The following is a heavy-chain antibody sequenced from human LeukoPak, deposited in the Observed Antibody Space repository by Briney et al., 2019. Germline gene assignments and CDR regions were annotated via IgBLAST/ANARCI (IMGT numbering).Heavy chain of an antibody. CDR2: INPSGGST. CDR1: GYTFTSYY. D-gene: IGHD3-9*01. J-gene: IGHJ5*02. CDR3: ARGRGVLRYFDWLLYDHNWFDP. V-gene: IGHV1-46*01. Sequence: GASVKVSCKASGYTFTSYYMHWVRQAPGQGLEWMGIINPSGGSTSYAQKFQGRVTMTRNTSISTAYMELSSLRSEDTAVYYCARGRGVLRYFDWLLYDHNWFDPWGQGTLVTVSS.